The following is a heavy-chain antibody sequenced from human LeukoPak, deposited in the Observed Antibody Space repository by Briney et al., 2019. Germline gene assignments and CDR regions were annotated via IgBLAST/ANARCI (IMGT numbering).Heavy chain of an antibody. D-gene: IGHD6-13*01. V-gene: IGHV3-30*02. CDR1: GFTFSSKG. J-gene: IGHJ4*02. CDR3: AKAGYSSSWYVDY. Sequence: GGSLRLSCEASGFTFSSKGMHWVRQAPGKGLEWVAVIWYDGSSKYYADSVKGRFTISRDNSKNTLYLQMNSLRAEDTAVYYCAKAGYSSSWYVDYWGQGTLVLVSS. CDR2: IWYDGSSK.